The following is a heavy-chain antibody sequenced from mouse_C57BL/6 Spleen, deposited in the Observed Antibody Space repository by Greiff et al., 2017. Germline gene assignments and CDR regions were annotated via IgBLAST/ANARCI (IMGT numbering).Heavy chain of an antibody. CDR2: IYPGDGDT. CDR3: ARDAHFDY. V-gene: IGHV1-80*01. CDR1: GYAFSSYW. J-gene: IGHJ2*01. Sequence: VQLQQSGAELVKPGASVKISCKASGYAFSSYWMNWMKQRPGKGLEWIGQIYPGDGDTNYNGKFKGKATLTADKSSSTAYMQLSSLTSEDSAVYFCARDAHFDYWGQGTTLTVSS.